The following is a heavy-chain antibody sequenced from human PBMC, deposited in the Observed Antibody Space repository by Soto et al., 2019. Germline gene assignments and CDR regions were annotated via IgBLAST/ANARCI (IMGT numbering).Heavy chain of an antibody. Sequence: ESGGGLVKPGGSLRLSCAASGFTFSTYTMKWVRQAPGKGLEWVSSISSGSSYIYYADSVRGRFTISRDNAKNSLFLQMSSLRAEDTALYYCARVINQQLVGTGDYWGQGTLVTVSS. D-gene: IGHD6-13*01. CDR3: ARVINQQLVGTGDY. CDR2: ISSGSSYI. V-gene: IGHV3-21*01. J-gene: IGHJ4*02. CDR1: GFTFSTYT.